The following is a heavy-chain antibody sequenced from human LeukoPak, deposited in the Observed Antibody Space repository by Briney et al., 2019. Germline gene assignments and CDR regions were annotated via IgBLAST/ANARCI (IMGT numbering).Heavy chain of an antibody. Sequence: GGSLRLSCAASGFTFSSYGMHWVRQAPGKGLEWVAFIRYDGNNKYYADSVKGRFTISRDNSKNTLYLQMNSLRAEDTAVYYCAKGLSSGWYFAFDIWGQGTMVTVSS. CDR1: GFTFSSYG. CDR2: IRYDGNNK. J-gene: IGHJ3*02. D-gene: IGHD6-19*01. CDR3: AKGLSSGWYFAFDI. V-gene: IGHV3-30*02.